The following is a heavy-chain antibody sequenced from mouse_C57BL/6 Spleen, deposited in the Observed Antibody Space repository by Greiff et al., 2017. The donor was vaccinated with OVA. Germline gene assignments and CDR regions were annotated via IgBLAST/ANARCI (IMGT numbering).Heavy chain of an antibody. Sequence: EVQLQESGAELVKPGASVKLSCTASGFNIKDYYMHWVKQRTEQGLEWIGRIDPEDGETKYAPNFQGKATITADTSSNTAYLQLSSLTSEDTAVYYCAGPSLYYGSSPWFAYWGQGALVTVSA. CDR3: AGPSLYYGSSPWFAY. CDR2: IDPEDGET. J-gene: IGHJ3*01. D-gene: IGHD1-1*01. CDR1: GFNIKDYY. V-gene: IGHV14-2*01.